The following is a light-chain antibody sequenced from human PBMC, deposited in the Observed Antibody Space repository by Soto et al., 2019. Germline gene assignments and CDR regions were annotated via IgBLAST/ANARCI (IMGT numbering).Light chain of an antibody. J-gene: IGKJ1*01. CDR2: GAS. V-gene: IGKV3-15*01. CDR3: QQYDNWPWT. Sequence: IVMPQSPATLSVSPGGRATLSCRASQSISDTLAWYQQKPVQAPRLLIHGASTRAPGCPARFSGSGSGTDFTLTIISLQAEDFAVDYCQQYDNWPWTFGQGTKVDIK. CDR1: QSISDT.